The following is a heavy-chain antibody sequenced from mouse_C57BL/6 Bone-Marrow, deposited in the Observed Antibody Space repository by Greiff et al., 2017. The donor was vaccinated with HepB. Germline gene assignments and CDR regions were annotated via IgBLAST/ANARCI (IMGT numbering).Heavy chain of an antibody. CDR3: ARGGTTGHFDY. J-gene: IGHJ2*01. CDR2: IDPSDSYT. Sequence: QVQLKQPGAELVMPGASVKLSCKASGYTFTSYWMHWVKQRPGQGLEWIGEIDPSDSYTNYNQKFKGKSTLTVDKSSSTAYMQLSSLTSEDSAVYYCARGGTTGHFDYWGQGTTLTVSS. CDR1: GYTFTSYW. V-gene: IGHV1-69*01. D-gene: IGHD1-1*01.